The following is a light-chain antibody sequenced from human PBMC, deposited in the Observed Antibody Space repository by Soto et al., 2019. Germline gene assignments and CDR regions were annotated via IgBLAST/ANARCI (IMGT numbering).Light chain of an antibody. CDR2: AAS. CDR3: QHYGTSPRP. V-gene: IGKV3-20*01. Sequence: EIVLTQSSGTLSLFPGERATFSCRASQSVSSTYLAWYQQKPGQAPRLLIYAASTRATGIPDRFSGSGSGRDFTLTISRLEPEDSAVYYCQHYGTSPRPFGQGTKVEIK. J-gene: IGKJ1*01. CDR1: QSVSSTY.